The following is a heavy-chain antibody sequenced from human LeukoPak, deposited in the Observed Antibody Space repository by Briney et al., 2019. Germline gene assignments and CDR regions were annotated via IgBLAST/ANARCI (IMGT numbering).Heavy chain of an antibody. CDR1: GYTFTSYG. CDR3: AREYCSSTSCYPDV. Sequence: ASVKVSCKASGYTFTSYGISWVRQAPGQGLEWMGWISAYNGNTNYAQKLQGRVTMTTDTSTSTAYMELRSLRSDDTAVYYCAREYCSSTSCYPDVWGKGTTVTVSS. CDR2: ISAYNGNT. V-gene: IGHV1-18*01. D-gene: IGHD2-2*01. J-gene: IGHJ6*04.